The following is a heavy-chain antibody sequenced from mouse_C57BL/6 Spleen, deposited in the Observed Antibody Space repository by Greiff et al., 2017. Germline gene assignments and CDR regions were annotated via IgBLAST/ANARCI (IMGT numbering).Heavy chain of an antibody. D-gene: IGHD3-1*01. V-gene: IGHV1-59*01. Sequence: QVQLKESGAELVRPGTSVKLSCKASGYTFTSYWMHWVKQRPGQGLEWIGVIDPSDSYTNYNHKFKGKATLTVDTSSSTAYMQLSSLTSEDSAVYDCARAQGYFDYWGKGTTLTVSS. CDR2: IDPSDSYT. J-gene: IGHJ2*01. CDR1: GYTFTSYW. CDR3: ARAQGYFDY.